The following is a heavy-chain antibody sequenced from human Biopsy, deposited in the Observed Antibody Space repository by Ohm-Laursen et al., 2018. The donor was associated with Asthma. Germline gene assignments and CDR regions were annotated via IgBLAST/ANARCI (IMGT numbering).Heavy chain of an antibody. CDR2: VSHTGST. J-gene: IGHJ5*02. D-gene: IGHD2-15*01. CDR1: GGSIRSHD. Sequence: SDTLSLTCAVSGGSIRSHDWTWIRLPPGKGLEYIGDVSHTGSTNYNPSLKSRVTMSLDTSKNQFSLRLTSVTPADTAVYYCARLADCSGGACYSYGWFDPWGHGTPVTVSS. CDR3: ARLADCSGGACYSYGWFDP. V-gene: IGHV4-59*07.